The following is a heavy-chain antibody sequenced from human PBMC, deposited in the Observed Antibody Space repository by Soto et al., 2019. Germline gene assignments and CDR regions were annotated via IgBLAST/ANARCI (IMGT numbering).Heavy chain of an antibody. D-gene: IGHD3-22*01. V-gene: IGHV3-30-3*02. Sequence: GGSLRLSCAASGFTFSSYAMYWVRQAPGKGLEWMAFISHDGNNTYYADSVKGRFSISRDNSKNTLYLQMTRLRTEDTAMFYCAKSSYYHDSTNYYYGQPADYWGLGTLVTVSS. CDR2: ISHDGNNT. CDR1: GFTFSSYA. J-gene: IGHJ4*02. CDR3: AKSSYYHDSTNYYYGQPADY.